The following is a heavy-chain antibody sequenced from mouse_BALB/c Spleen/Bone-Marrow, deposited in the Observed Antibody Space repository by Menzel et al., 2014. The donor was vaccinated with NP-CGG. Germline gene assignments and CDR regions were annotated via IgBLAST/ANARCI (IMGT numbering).Heavy chain of an antibody. CDR1: GFTFSSYG. CDR2: ISSGGSYT. J-gene: IGHJ2*01. V-gene: IGHV5-6*01. D-gene: IGHD2-4*01. Sequence: EVQRVESGGDLVKPGGSLKLSCAASGFTFSSYGMSWVLQTPDKRLEWVATISSGGSYTYYPDSVKGRFTISRDNAKNTLYLQMSSLKSEDTAMYYCARQTYYDYDGYFDYWGQGTTLTVSS. CDR3: ARQTYYDYDGYFDY.